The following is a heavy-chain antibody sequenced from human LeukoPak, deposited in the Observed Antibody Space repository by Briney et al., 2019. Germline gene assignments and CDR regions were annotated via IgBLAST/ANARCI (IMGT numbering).Heavy chain of an antibody. J-gene: IGHJ4*02. CDR1: GVGYNSNA. CDR3: AKDRGDYVGAFDY. D-gene: IGHD4-23*01. CDR2: ISGSGGST. V-gene: IGHV3-23*01. Sequence: FCEASGVGYNSNAMRWLHQATRKGLEWVSAISGSGGSTYYADSVKGRFTISRDNSKNTLYLQMNSLRAEDTVVYYCAKDRGDYVGAFDYWGQGTLVTVSS.